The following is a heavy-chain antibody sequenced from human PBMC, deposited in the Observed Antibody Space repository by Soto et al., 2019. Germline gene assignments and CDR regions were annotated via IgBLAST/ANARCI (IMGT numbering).Heavy chain of an antibody. J-gene: IGHJ4*02. CDR2: IYPDDSDT. D-gene: IGHD3-22*01. V-gene: IGHV5-51*01. CDR3: ARPYYYDSSGYLFDY. CDR1: GFNFPTFW. Sequence: LGESLKISCKHSGFNFPTFWIAWVRQMPGKGLEWMGTIYPDDSDTRYSPSFQGQVTISADKSISTAYLQWSSLKASDTAMYYCARPYYYDSSGYLFDYWGQGTLVTVSS.